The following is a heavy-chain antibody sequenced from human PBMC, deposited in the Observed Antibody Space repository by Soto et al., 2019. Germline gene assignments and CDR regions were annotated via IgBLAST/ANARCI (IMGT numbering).Heavy chain of an antibody. CDR2: ISSGGSIT. CDR3: TRDPRTTMVAYFDF. J-gene: IGHJ4*01. D-gene: IGHD2-15*01. CDR1: GFTFSTYE. Sequence: PGGSLRLSCAASGFTFSTYEMNWVRQAPGKGLEWLSYISSGGSITHYADSVKGRFTISRDNAKNSLYLQMNGLRAEDAAVYYCTRDPRTTMVAYFDFWGHGTLVTVSS. V-gene: IGHV3-48*03.